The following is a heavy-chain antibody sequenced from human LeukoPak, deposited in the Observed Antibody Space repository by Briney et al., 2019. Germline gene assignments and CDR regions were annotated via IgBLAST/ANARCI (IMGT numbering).Heavy chain of an antibody. J-gene: IGHJ3*02. CDR1: GFTFGDYA. CDR2: IRSKAYGGTT. V-gene: IGHV3-49*04. CDR3: TRDGSGSYYSEGAFDI. D-gene: IGHD1-26*01. Sequence: GGSLRLSCTASGFTFGDYAMSWVRQAPGKGLEWVGFIRSKAYGGTTEYAASVKGRFTISRDDSKSIAYLQMNSLKAEDTAVYYCTRDGSGSYYSEGAFDIWGQGTMVTVSS.